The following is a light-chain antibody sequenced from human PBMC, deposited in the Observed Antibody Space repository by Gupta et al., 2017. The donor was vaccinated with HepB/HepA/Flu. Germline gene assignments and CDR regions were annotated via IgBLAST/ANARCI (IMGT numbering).Light chain of an antibody. Sequence: QSVLTQPPSASGTPGQSVTISCSGSSSNVGSNTVSWYPQLPGTAPKLLIYSHDQRPSATPDRFSGSKYGTSAAVSITGLQADGVAGYFCSADDASTSGRVFGGGTKCTVL. CDR2: SHD. CDR1: SSNVGSNT. CDR3: SADDASTSGRV. V-gene: IGLV1-44*01. J-gene: IGLJ3*02.